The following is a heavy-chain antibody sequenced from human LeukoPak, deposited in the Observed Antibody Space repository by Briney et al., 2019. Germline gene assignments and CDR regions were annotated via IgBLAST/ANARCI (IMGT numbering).Heavy chain of an antibody. CDR3: ARLYSSSSGAFDY. Sequence: SETLSLTCTVSGGSISSYYWSWIRQPPGKGLEWIGYIYYSGSTNYNPSLKSRVTISVDTSKNQFSLKLSSVTAADTAVYYCARLYSSSSGAFDYWGQGTLVTVSS. CDR2: IYYSGST. V-gene: IGHV4-59*08. D-gene: IGHD6-13*01. CDR1: GGSISSYY. J-gene: IGHJ4*02.